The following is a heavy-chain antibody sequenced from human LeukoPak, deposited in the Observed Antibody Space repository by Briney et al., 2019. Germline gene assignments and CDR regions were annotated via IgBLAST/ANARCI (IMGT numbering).Heavy chain of an antibody. J-gene: IGHJ4*02. CDR1: GFTFSDYY. CDR2: ISSSGSTI. CDR3: ARTRTATAIWGDFDY. Sequence: PGGSLRLSCAASGFTFSDYYMSWIRQAPGKGLEWVSYISSSGSTIYYADSVKGRLTISRDNAKNSLYLQMNSLRAEDTAVYYCARTRTATAIWGDFDYWGQGTLVTVSS. D-gene: IGHD2-2*02. V-gene: IGHV3-11*01.